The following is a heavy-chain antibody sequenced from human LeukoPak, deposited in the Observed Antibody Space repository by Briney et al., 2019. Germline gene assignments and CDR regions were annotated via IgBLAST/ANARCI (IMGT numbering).Heavy chain of an antibody. CDR1: GGSISSYY. V-gene: IGHV4-59*08. J-gene: IGHJ5*02. D-gene: IGHD3-10*01. Sequence: SETLSLTCTVSGGSISSYYWSWIRQPPGKGLEWIGYIYYSGSTNYSPSLKSRVTISVDTSKNQFSMNLTSVTAADTAVYYCTRDRFGGGWFDPWGQGILVTVSS. CDR2: IYYSGST. CDR3: TRDRFGGGWFDP.